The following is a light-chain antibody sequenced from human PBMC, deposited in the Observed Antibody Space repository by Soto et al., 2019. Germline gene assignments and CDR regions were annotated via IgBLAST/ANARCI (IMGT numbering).Light chain of an antibody. V-gene: IGKV3-20*01. CDR2: GAS. CDR1: QSVSSNY. Sequence: EIVLTQSPGTLSLSPVERATLSCRASQSVSSNYLAWYQQKPGQTPRLLIYGASSRATGIPDRFSGSGSGTDFTLTISRLEPEDFAVFYCQRYGSSPWTFGQGTKVEIK. CDR3: QRYGSSPWT. J-gene: IGKJ1*01.